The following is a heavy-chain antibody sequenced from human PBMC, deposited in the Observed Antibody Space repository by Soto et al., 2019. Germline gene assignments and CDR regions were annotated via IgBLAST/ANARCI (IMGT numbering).Heavy chain of an antibody. CDR1: DDSLSTYY. CDR2: IYASGST. CDR3: ARSAIPRGGWFRP. D-gene: IGHD2-21*01. V-gene: IGHV4-4*07. J-gene: IGHJ5*02. Sequence: SETLSLTCNVSDDSLSTYYWSWIRQPAGKGLEWIGRIYASGSTDYNPSLKSRVSMSVDTSKKQFSLKMISVTAADTAIYYCARSAIPRGGWFRPWGQGVLVTVSS.